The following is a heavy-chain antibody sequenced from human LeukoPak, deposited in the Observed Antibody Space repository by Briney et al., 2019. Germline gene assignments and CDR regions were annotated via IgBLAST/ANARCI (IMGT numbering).Heavy chain of an antibody. CDR3: ARDIFFDYYYYMDV. J-gene: IGHJ6*03. D-gene: IGHD2-15*01. CDR1: GFTFSNAW. Sequence: GGSLRLSCAASGFTFSNAWMSWVRQAPGKGLEWVGRINSKTKGGTTDYAAPVKGRFTISRDDSKNTLYLQMNSLRAEDTAVYYCARDIFFDYYYYMDVWGKGTTVTVSS. V-gene: IGHV3-15*01. CDR2: INSKTKGGTT.